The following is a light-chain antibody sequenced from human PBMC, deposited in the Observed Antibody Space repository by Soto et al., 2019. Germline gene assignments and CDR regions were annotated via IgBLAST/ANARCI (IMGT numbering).Light chain of an antibody. CDR3: SSYTSSSSWV. V-gene: IGLV2-14*01. J-gene: IGLJ3*02. CDR1: SSDVGAYNY. CDR2: EVT. Sequence: QSALTQPASVSGSPGQSITISCTGNSSDVGAYNYVSWYQQHSGKAPKLIIYEVTNRPSGVSNRFSASKSGNTASLTIFGLQAEDEADYYCSSYTSSSSWVFGGGTKLTVL.